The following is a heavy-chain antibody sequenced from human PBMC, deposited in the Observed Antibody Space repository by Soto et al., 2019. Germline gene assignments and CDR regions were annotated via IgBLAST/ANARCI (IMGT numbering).Heavy chain of an antibody. V-gene: IGHV3-30-3*01. CDR3: AREPIPLGIAAATDY. Sequence: QVQLVESGGGVVQPGRSLRLSCAASGFTFSSYAMHWFRQAPGKGLEWVAVISYDGSNKYYADSVRGRFTISRDNSKNTLYLQMTSLRAEDTAVYYCAREPIPLGIAAATDYWGQGTLVTVSS. D-gene: IGHD6-13*01. CDR1: GFTFSSYA. CDR2: ISYDGSNK. J-gene: IGHJ4*02.